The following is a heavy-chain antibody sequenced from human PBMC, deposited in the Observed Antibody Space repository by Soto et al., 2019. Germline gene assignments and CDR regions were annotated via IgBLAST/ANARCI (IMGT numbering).Heavy chain of an antibody. CDR3: ARDDGLAYCGGDCYS. V-gene: IGHV1-69*02. CDR2: IIPILGLA. CDR1: GGTFSSYT. Sequence: QVQLVQSGAEVKKPGSSVKVSCKASGGTFSSYTISWVRQAPGQGLEWMGRIIPILGLANYAQKFQGRVTITADKATSTAYMELSSLRSDDTAVYYGARDDGLAYCGGDCYSWGQGTLVTVSS. J-gene: IGHJ4*02. D-gene: IGHD2-21*02.